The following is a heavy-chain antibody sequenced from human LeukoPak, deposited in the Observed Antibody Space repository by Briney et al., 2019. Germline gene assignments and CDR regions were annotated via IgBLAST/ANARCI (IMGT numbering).Heavy chain of an antibody. CDR1: GFTFSSYA. CDR3: AKGIGSSGYYQYYFDY. V-gene: IGHV3-23*01. CDR2: ISGSGGST. J-gene: IGHJ4*02. Sequence: PGGSLRLSCAASGFTFSSYAMSGVRQAPGKGLEWVSAISGSGGSTYYADSVKGRFTISRDNSKNTLYLQMNSLRAEDTAVYYCAKGIGSSGYYQYYFDYWGQGTLVTVSS. D-gene: IGHD3-22*01.